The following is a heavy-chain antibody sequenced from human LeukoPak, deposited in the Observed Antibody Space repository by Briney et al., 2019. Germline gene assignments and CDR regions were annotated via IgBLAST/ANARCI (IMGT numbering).Heavy chain of an antibody. V-gene: IGHV4-59*05. CDR3: ARHPVTFGGDWFDP. J-gene: IGHJ5*02. D-gene: IGHD3-16*01. CDR1: GGSISNKY. Sequence: SETLSLTCTVSGGSISNKYWSWIRQPPGKGLEWIGSIYYSGSTYYNPSLKSRVTISVDTSKNQFSLKLSSVTAADTAVYYCARHPVTFGGDWFDPWGQGTLVTVSS. CDR2: IYYSGST.